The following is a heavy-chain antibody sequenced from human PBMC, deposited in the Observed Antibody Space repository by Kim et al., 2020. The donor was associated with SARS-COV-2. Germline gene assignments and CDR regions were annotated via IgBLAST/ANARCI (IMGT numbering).Heavy chain of an antibody. CDR2: ISYDGSNK. V-gene: IGHV3-30*04. J-gene: IGHJ4*02. CDR3: ARDRRGPKNSNSGWPRGFDY. D-gene: IGHD6-19*01. Sequence: GGSLRLSCAASGFTFSSYAMHWVRQAPGKGLEWVAVISYDGSNKYYADSVKGRFTISRDNSKNTLYLQMNSLRAEDTAVYYCARDRRGPKNSNSGWPRGFDYWGQGTLVTVSS. CDR1: GFTFSSYA.